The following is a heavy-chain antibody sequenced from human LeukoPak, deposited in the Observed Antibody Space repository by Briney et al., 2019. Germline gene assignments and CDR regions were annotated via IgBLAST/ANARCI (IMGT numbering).Heavy chain of an antibody. CDR2: IYYSGST. D-gene: IGHD3-22*01. Sequence: SQTLSLTCTVSGGSISSGVYYWSWIRQHPGNGLEWIGYIYYSGSTNYNPSLKSRVTISVDTSKKQFSLKLSSVTAADTAVYYCAREYYYDSSGYYPPHAFDIWGQGTMVTVSS. V-gene: IGHV4-61*08. J-gene: IGHJ3*02. CDR3: AREYYYDSSGYYPPHAFDI. CDR1: GGSISSGVYY.